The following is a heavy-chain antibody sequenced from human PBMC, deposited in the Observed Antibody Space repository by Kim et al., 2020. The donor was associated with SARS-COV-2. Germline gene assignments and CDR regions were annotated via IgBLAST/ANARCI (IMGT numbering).Heavy chain of an antibody. Sequence: VDSVKGRFTISRDNAKNSLYLQMNSLRAEDTAVYYCARGVGSYRPYYFDYWGQGTLVTVSS. J-gene: IGHJ4*02. CDR3: ARGVGSYRPYYFDY. D-gene: IGHD1-26*01. V-gene: IGHV3-7*01.